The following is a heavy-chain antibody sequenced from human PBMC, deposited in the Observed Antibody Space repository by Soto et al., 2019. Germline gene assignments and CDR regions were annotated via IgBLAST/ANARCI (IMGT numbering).Heavy chain of an antibody. CDR3: VVSYHGYCSGGSCYPSRYYYYGMDV. J-gene: IGHJ6*02. CDR1: GYTFTSYG. Sequence: QVQLVQSGAEVKKPGASVKVSCKASGYTFTSYGISWVRQAPGQGLEWMGWISAYNGNTNYAQKLQGRVTMTTDTSTSTAYMELRSLRSDDTAVYYCVVSYHGYCSGGSCYPSRYYYYGMDVWGQGTTVTVSS. D-gene: IGHD2-15*01. V-gene: IGHV1-18*01. CDR2: ISAYNGNT.